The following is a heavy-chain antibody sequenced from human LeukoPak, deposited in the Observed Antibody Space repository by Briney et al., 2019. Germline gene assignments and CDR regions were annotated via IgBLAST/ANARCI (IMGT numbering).Heavy chain of an antibody. CDR1: GGSTSSYY. D-gene: IGHD2-8*02. CDR3: TRNPTGGYYYFDY. Sequence: PSETLSLTCTVSGGSTSSYYWSWIRQSPGKGLECIGYIYYSGSTNYNPSLKSRVTISVDTSNNQFSLKLSSVTAADTAVYYCTRNPTGGYYYFDYWGQGMLVTVSS. J-gene: IGHJ4*02. V-gene: IGHV4-59*08. CDR2: IYYSGST.